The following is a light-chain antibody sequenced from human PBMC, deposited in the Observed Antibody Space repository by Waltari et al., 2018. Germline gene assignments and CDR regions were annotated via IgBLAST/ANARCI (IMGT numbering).Light chain of an antibody. J-gene: IGLJ2*01. CDR3: QSYDSSLSVVV. CDR2: GNS. V-gene: IGLV1-40*01. Sequence: QSVLTQPPSVSGAPGQRVTIPCPGSSSNIGAGYDVHWYQQLPGRAPNLLIYGNSNRPSGVPDRFSGSKSGTSGSLAITGLQAEDEADYYCQSYDSSLSVVVFGGGTKLTVL. CDR1: SSNIGAGYD.